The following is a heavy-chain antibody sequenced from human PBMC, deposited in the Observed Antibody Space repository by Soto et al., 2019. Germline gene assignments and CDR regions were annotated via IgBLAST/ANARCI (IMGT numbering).Heavy chain of an antibody. CDR1: GYTFTSYG. D-gene: IGHD5-18*01. CDR2: ISAYNGNT. CDR3: ARERRLRRGYSYGYDAFDI. Sequence: QVQLVQSGAEVKKPGASVKVSCKASGYTFTSYGISWVRQAPGQGLEWMGWISAYNGNTNYAQKLQGRVTMTTDTSTSTDYMELRSLRSDDTAVYYCARERRLRRGYSYGYDAFDIWGQGTMVTVSS. J-gene: IGHJ3*02. V-gene: IGHV1-18*01.